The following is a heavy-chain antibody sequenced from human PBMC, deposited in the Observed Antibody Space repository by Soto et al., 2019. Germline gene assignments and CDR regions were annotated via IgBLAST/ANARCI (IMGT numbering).Heavy chain of an antibody. D-gene: IGHD1-26*01. CDR1: GYSFTTYW. CDR2: IYPGDSDT. Sequence: LGESLKISCKGSGYSFTTYWIAWVRQMPGKGLEWMGIIYPGDSDTRYSPSFQGQVTISADKSISTAYLQWSSLKASDTAMYYCARRERYNGSPGYWFYPWGQEALV. J-gene: IGHJ5*02. CDR3: ARRERYNGSPGYWFYP. V-gene: IGHV5-51*01.